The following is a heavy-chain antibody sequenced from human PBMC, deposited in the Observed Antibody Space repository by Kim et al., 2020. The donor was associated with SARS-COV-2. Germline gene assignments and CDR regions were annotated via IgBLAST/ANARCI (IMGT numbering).Heavy chain of an antibody. CDR2: IYYSGST. Sequence: SETLSLTCTVSGGSISSGGYYWSWIRQHPGKGLEWIGYIYYSGSTYYNPSLKSRVTISVDTSKNQFSLKLSSVTAADTAVYYCASAPLLDSSGYYYFDYWGQGTLVTVSS. J-gene: IGHJ4*02. V-gene: IGHV4-31*03. D-gene: IGHD3-22*01. CDR3: ASAPLLDSSGYYYFDY. CDR1: GGSISSGGYY.